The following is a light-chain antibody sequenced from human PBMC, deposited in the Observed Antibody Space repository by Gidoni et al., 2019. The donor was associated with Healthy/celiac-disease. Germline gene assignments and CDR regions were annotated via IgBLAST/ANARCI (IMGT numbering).Light chain of an antibody. V-gene: IGKV3-20*01. CDR3: QQYGSSPRT. Sequence: EIVLTQSPGTLSLSPGERATLSCRARQSVSSSYLAWYQQKPGQAPRLLIYGASSRATGIPDFTLTISRLEPEDVAVYYCQQYGSSPRTFGQGTKVEIK. CDR2: GAS. CDR1: QSVSSSY. J-gene: IGKJ1*01.